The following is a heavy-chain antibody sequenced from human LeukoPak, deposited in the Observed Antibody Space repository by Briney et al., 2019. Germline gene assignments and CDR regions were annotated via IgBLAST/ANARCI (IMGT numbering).Heavy chain of an antibody. J-gene: IGHJ4*02. CDR2: IKQDGSEK. D-gene: IGHD6-19*01. CDR3: ARDWGGRSAVAGTFDY. V-gene: IGHV3-7*01. Sequence: HPRGSLRLSCAPSGFTFSSNWMSWVRPAPGEGREWVANIKQDGSEKYYVDSVKGRFTISRDNAKNSLYLQMNSLRAEDTAVYYCARDWGGRSAVAGTFDYWGQGTLVTVSS. CDR1: GFTFSSNW.